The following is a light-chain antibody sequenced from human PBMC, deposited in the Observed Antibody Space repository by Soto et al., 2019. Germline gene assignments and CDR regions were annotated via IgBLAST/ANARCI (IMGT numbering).Light chain of an antibody. Sequence: EIVLTQSPGTLSLSPGERVSLSCRASQSVSSSNLAWYQQKPGQAPRLLLYGASSRATGVSDRFSGSGSGTDFTLSISRLEPEDSAVYYCQQYGGSPFAFGPGTKVEIK. CDR1: QSVSSSN. V-gene: IGKV3-20*01. J-gene: IGKJ3*01. CDR2: GAS. CDR3: QQYGGSPFA.